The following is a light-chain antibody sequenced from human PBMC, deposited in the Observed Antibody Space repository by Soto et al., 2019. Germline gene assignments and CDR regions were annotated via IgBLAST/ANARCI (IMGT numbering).Light chain of an antibody. CDR1: QSVSSY. CDR3: QKRSQYN. V-gene: IGKV3-11*01. J-gene: IGKJ2*01. CDR2: DAS. Sequence: EIVLTQSPATLSLSPGERATLSCRASQSVSSYLAWYQQKPGQAPRLLIYDASNRATGIPARFSGSGSGTDFTLTISSLEPDDFAVYYCQKRSQYNFGQGTKLEIK.